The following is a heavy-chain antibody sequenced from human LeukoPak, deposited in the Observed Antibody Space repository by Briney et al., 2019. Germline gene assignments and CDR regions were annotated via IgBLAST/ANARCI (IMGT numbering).Heavy chain of an antibody. CDR2: TGGSDDNT. V-gene: IGHV3-23*01. CDR1: GFSINGYA. CDR3: TKDLMTGFSSGWYLAY. D-gene: IGHD6-25*01. J-gene: IGHJ4*02. Sequence: PGGSLRLSCEGSGFSINGYAMSWVRQAPGKRLEWVAVTGGSDDNTHYADSVKGRFSISRDTSENRLFLQMNSLRPDDSALYYCTKDLMTGFSSGWYLAYWGQGTLVTVSS.